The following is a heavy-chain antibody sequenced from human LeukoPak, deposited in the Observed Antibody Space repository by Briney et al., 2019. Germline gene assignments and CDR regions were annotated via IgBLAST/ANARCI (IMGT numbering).Heavy chain of an antibody. J-gene: IGHJ4*02. D-gene: IGHD3-10*01. Sequence: GGSLRLSCAASGFTFSSYGMHWVRQAPGKGLEWVAVIWYDGSNRYYADSVKGRFTISRDNSKNTLYLQMNSLRAEDTAVYYCAKITMVRGSPYCFDYWGQGTLVTVSS. CDR2: IWYDGSNR. CDR3: AKITMVRGSPYCFDY. V-gene: IGHV3-33*06. CDR1: GFTFSSYG.